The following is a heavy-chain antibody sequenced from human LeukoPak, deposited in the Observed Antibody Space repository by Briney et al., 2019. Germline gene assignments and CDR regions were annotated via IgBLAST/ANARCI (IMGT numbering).Heavy chain of an antibody. CDR2: IIPIFGTA. Sequence: SVKVSCKASGGTFSSYAISWVRQAPGQGLEWMGGIIPIFGTANYAQKFQGRVTITADESTSTAYMELNSLRAEETAVYYCAKLRGLSSSSENNWFDPWGQGTLVTVSS. D-gene: IGHD6-6*01. CDR1: GGTFSSYA. V-gene: IGHV1-69*13. J-gene: IGHJ5*02. CDR3: AKLRGLSSSSENNWFDP.